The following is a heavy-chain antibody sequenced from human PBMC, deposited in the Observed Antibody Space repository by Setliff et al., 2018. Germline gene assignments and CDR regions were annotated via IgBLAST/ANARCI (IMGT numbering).Heavy chain of an antibody. J-gene: IGHJ6*03. CDR3: ARGSSPSGYYYYMDV. CDR1: DGSLSTYY. V-gene: IGHV4-59*01. D-gene: IGHD6-13*01. CDR2: VYYSGTA. Sequence: PSETLSLTCTVSDGSLSTYYWSWIRQPPGKGLEFIGYVYYSGTANYSPSLRSRLTISVDTSKNQFSLKLRSVTAAGTAVYYCARGSSPSGYYYYMDVWGKGTTVTVSS.